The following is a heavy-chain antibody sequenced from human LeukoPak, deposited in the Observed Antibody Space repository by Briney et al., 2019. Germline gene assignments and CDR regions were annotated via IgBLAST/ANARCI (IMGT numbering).Heavy chain of an antibody. CDR3: AKDPHAHYGSGDTNWFDP. Sequence: GRSLRLSCTASGFTFRNYAMHWVRQAPGKGLEWVAVISFDGSNNKYYADSVKGRFIISRDNSKNTLYIQMNSLRAEDTAVYYCAKDPHAHYGSGDTNWFDPWGQGTLVTVSS. CDR1: GFTFRNYA. CDR2: ISFDGSNNK. V-gene: IGHV3-30*18. J-gene: IGHJ5*02. D-gene: IGHD3-10*01.